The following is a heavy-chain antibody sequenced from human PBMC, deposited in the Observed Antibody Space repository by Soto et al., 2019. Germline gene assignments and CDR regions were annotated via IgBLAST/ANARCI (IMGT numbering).Heavy chain of an antibody. D-gene: IGHD3-9*01. CDR3: ARLDILTGYYELFAFDI. V-gene: IGHV4-39*01. Sequence: SETLSLTCTVSGGSISSSSYYWGWIRQPPGKGLEWIGSIYYSGSTYYNPSLKSRVTISVDTSKNQFSLKLSSVTAADTAVYYCARLDILTGYYELFAFDIWGQGTMVT. CDR1: GGSISSSSYY. CDR2: IYYSGST. J-gene: IGHJ3*02.